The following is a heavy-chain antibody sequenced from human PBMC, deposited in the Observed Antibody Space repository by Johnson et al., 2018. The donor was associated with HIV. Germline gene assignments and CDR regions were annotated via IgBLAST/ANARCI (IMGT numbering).Heavy chain of an antibody. Sequence: QVQLVESGGGLVQPGGSLRLSCAASGFMFSDYYMSWIRQAPGKGLEWVSYISSSRSTIYYADSVKGRFTISRDNAKNSLYLQMNSLRAEDTAVYYCANGGLQFLEWLPHDAFDIWGQGTMVTVSS. J-gene: IGHJ3*02. CDR2: ISSSRSTI. V-gene: IGHV3-11*04. D-gene: IGHD3-3*01. CDR1: GFMFSDYY. CDR3: ANGGLQFLEWLPHDAFDI.